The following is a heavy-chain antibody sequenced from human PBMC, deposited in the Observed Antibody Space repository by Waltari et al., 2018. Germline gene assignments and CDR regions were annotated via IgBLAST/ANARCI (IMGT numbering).Heavy chain of an antibody. CDR3: AKDLRSGGLPYYYYYGMDV. Sequence: QVQLVESGGGVVQPGRSLRLSCAASGFDFRSNGMHWVRQAPGNGRECVASILNNGRNKYYGDTVKGRFTISRDNSNNTLNLQMNSLRSEDTAVYYCAKDLRSGGLPYYYYYGMDVWGQGTTVIVSS. J-gene: IGHJ6*02. V-gene: IGHV3-30*18. CDR1: GFDFRSNG. CDR2: ILNNGRNK. D-gene: IGHD3-10*01.